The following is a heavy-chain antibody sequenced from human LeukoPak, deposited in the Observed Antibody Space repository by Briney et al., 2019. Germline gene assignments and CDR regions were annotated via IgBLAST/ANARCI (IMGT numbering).Heavy chain of an antibody. CDR3: AKMDPYYDSSGYYQEDY. V-gene: IGHV1-2*02. J-gene: IGHJ4*02. CDR1: GYTFTGYY. D-gene: IGHD3-22*01. CDR2: INPNSGGT. Sequence: ASVKVSCKASGYTFTGYYMHWVRQAPGQGLEWMGWINPNSGGTKYAQKFQGRVTMTRDTSISTACMELSRLRSDDTAVYYCAKMDPYYDSSGYYQEDYWGQGTLVTVSS.